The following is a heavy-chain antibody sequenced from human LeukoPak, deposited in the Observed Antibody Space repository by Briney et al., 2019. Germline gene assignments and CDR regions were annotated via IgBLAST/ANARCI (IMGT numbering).Heavy chain of an antibody. J-gene: IGHJ4*02. V-gene: IGHV1-2*02. CDR2: INSNSGDT. Sequence: GASVKVSCKASGYTFTSYGISWVRQAPGQGLEWMGWINSNSGDTNYAQNFQGRVTMTRDTSINTAYMELSSLRSGDAAIYYCTRGGDGTRRDFDYWGQGTLVTVSS. CDR1: GYTFTSYG. D-gene: IGHD5-24*01. CDR3: TRGGDGTRRDFDY.